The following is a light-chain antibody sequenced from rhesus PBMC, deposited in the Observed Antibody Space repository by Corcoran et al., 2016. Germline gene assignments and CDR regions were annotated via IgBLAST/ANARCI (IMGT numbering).Light chain of an antibody. J-gene: IGLJ6*01. V-gene: IGLV2S7*01. Sequence: QSAPTQPPSVSGSPGQSVTVSCTGTSSDVGGYKYVSWFQKHPDKAPKLLIYDVNERPSGVSDRFSVSKSGNTASLTISGLKAEKEADYYCCSYSTSRTYIFGTGTKLTSS. CDR2: DVN. CDR3: CSYSTSRTYI. CDR1: SSDVGGYKY.